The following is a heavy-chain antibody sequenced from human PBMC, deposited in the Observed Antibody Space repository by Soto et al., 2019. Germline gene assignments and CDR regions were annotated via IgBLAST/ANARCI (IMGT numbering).Heavy chain of an antibody. CDR3: ASLGFFWSGYYDLDY. V-gene: IGHV4-30-4*01. D-gene: IGHD3-3*01. CDR1: GGSIRSGYYY. CDR2: IYYSGST. J-gene: IGHJ4*02. Sequence: SETLSLTCTVSGGSIRSGYYYWSWIRQPPGKGLEWIGYIYYSGSTYYNPSLKSRVTISVDTSKNQFSLKLSSVTAADTAVYYCASLGFFWSGYYDLDYWGQGTLVTVSS.